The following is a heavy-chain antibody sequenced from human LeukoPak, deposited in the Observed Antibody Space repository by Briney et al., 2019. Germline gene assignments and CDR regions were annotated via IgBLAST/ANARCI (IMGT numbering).Heavy chain of an antibody. CDR1: GFTFSSYW. V-gene: IGHV3-7*01. CDR3: ARVDGSSSCPDY. J-gene: IGHJ4*02. Sequence: TGGSLRLSCAASGFTFSSYWMSWVRQAPGKGLEWVANIKHDGSEKYYVDSVRGRFTISRDNAKNSLSLQVNFLRVNDTAVYYCARVDGSSSCPDYWGQGTLVTVSS. D-gene: IGHD6-13*01. CDR2: IKHDGSEK.